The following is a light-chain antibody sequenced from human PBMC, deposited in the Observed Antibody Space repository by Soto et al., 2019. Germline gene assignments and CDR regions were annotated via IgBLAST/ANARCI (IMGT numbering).Light chain of an antibody. V-gene: IGLV2-14*01. CDR3: SSYTSSSTLGGV. J-gene: IGLJ2*01. CDR2: EVT. Sequence: QSVLTQPASVSGSPGQSITISCTGTSSDVGGYTYVSWYQQHPGKAPKLMIYEVTNRPSGVSNRFSGSKSGNMASLTISGLQAEDEADYYCSSYTSSSTLGGVFGGGTKLTVL. CDR1: SSDVGGYTY.